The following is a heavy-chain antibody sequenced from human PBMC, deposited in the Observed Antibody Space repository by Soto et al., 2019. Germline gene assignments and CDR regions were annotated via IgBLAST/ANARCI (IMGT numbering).Heavy chain of an antibody. CDR3: ASSGSGYSAYYYYYGMDV. CDR1: GFTFSSYW. CDR2: INSDGSST. D-gene: IGHD3-22*01. Sequence: EVQLVESGGGLVQPGGSLRLSCAASGFTFSSYWMHWVRQAPGKGLVWVSRINSDGSSTSYADSVKGRFTISRDNAKNTLYLQMNSLRAEDTAVYYCASSGSGYSAYYYYYGMDVWGQGTTVTVSS. J-gene: IGHJ6*02. V-gene: IGHV3-74*01.